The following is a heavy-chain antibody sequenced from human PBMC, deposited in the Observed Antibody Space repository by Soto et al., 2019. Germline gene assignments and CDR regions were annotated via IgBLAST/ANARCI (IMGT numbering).Heavy chain of an antibody. J-gene: IGHJ6*02. CDR3: ASEFRTRGWFRQAGNFAMDV. CDR1: GYPYTNSY. D-gene: IGHD6-19*01. CDR2: IHPNTGGT. V-gene: IGHV1-2*02. Sequence: QVQLVQSGAALRKPGASVKVSCKASGYPYTNSYMHWVRQAPGQGLELMGWIHPNTGGTKYAQKFKGRVTRTRDTSVSAVYVQLKRLTSDATAIYFCASEFRTRGWFRQAGNFAMDVWGQGTKVTVS.